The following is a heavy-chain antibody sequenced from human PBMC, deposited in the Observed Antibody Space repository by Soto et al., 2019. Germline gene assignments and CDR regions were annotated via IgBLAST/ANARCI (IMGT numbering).Heavy chain of an antibody. D-gene: IGHD3-10*01. J-gene: IGHJ4*02. CDR1: GLIFSNYG. Sequence: EVQLLESGGGLVQPGESLRLSCAASGLIFSNYGMSWVRQAPGKGLEWVSGISRSGDSTYYADSVKGRFTMSRDNSKNTLLLQMNSLRAEDTAIYYCAKGGYYVSGSYFSTWYDYWGQGTLVTVSS. V-gene: IGHV3-23*01. CDR2: ISRSGDST. CDR3: AKGGYYVSGSYFSTWYDY.